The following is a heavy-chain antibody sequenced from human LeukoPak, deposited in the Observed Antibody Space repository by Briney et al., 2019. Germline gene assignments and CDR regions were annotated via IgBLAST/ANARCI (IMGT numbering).Heavy chain of an antibody. CDR1: GFTFSDYY. V-gene: IGHV3-11*04. D-gene: IGHD3-10*01. J-gene: IGHJ4*02. CDR2: ISSSGSTI. Sequence: GGSLRLSCAASGFTFSDYYMSWIRQAPGKGLEGVSYISSSGSTIYYADSVKGRFTISRDNAKNSLYLQMNSLRAEDTAVYYCAREYYYGSGSYYNGLDYWGQGTLVTVSS. CDR3: AREYYYGSGSYYNGLDY.